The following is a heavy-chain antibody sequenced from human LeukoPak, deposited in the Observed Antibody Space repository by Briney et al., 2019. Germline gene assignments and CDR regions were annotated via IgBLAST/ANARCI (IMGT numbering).Heavy chain of an antibody. J-gene: IGHJ5*02. CDR1: GFPFNTYT. D-gene: IGHD2-2*01. V-gene: IGHV3-23*01. CDR3: GKALKQVVPAGVSPKSFDA. Sequence: PGGSLRLSCAASGFPFNTYTMTWIWQPAGKGLQLVSAISGSGGSTYYADYVKGSFTISRDNSNSKLYLQMNSLRGEDSAVYFCGKALKQVVPAGVSPKSFDAWGQGTLVTVSS. CDR2: ISGSGGST.